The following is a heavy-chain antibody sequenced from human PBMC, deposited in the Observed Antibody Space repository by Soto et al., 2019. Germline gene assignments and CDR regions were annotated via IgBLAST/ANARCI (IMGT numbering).Heavy chain of an antibody. CDR1: GYSFTSYW. Sequence: LKISCKGSGYSFTSYWIGWVRQMPGKGLEWMGIIYPGDSDTRYSPSFQGQVTISADKSISTAYLQWSSLKASDTAMYYCAIVIAAAASAVYYYYYGMDVCGQGTTVTV. V-gene: IGHV5-51*01. CDR3: AIVIAAAASAVYYYYYGMDV. CDR2: IYPGDSDT. D-gene: IGHD6-13*01. J-gene: IGHJ6*02.